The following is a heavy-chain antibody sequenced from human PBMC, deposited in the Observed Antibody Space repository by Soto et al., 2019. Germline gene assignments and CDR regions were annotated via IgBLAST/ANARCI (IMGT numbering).Heavy chain of an antibody. Sequence: QITLKESGPTLVKPTQTLTLTCTFSGFSLSTTAEGVGWIRQPPGKALEWLALIYWDDDERYSPSLKIRLTIPKDTSKSQVALTMTSVDPVDTATYYCAHGSCSSADCYPDPYLDYWGQGNLVTVSS. CDR2: IYWDDDE. V-gene: IGHV2-5*02. J-gene: IGHJ4*02. D-gene: IGHD2-2*01. CDR3: AHGSCSSADCYPDPYLDY. CDR1: GFSLSTTAEG.